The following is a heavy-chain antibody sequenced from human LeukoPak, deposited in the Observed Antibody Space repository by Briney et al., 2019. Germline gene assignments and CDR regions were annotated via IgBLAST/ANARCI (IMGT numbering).Heavy chain of an antibody. Sequence: PGGSLTLSCAVSGFRFTNYWVSWVRQAPGKGLEWVANIKQEGSEKAYVASMKGRFTLSRDHAKSSVYPQMTSLRAEDTAMYYCARDCSECECFFDYWGQGTLVTVSS. CDR3: ARDCSECECFFDY. D-gene: IGHD2-15*01. V-gene: IGHV3-7*01. J-gene: IGHJ4*02. CDR1: GFRFTNYW. CDR2: IKQEGSEK.